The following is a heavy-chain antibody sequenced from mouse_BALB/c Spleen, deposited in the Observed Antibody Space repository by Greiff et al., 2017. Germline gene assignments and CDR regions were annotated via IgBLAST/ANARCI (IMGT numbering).Heavy chain of an antibody. CDR3: ARQGYDYDYFDY. J-gene: IGHJ2*01. CDR2: ISSGGGST. D-gene: IGHD2-4*01. V-gene: IGHV5-12-1*01. CDR1: GFAFSSYD. Sequence: EVKVVESGGGLVKPGGSLKLSCAASGFAFSSYDMSWVRQTPEKRLEWVAYISSGGGSTYYPDTVKGRFTISRDNAKNTLYLQMSSLKSEDTAMYYCARQGYDYDYFDYWGQGTTLTVSS.